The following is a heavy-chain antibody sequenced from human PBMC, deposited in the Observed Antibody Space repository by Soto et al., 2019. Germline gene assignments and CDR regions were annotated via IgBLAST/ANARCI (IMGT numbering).Heavy chain of an antibody. J-gene: IGHJ4*02. Sequence: GASVKVSCKASGYTFTSYYMHWVRQAPGQGLEWMGIINPSGGSTSYAQKFQGRVTMTRDTSTSTAYMELSSLRSEDTAVYYCASSIAVAVDYWGQGTLVTVSS. CDR3: ASSIAVAVDY. V-gene: IGHV1-46*01. D-gene: IGHD6-19*01. CDR2: INPSGGST. CDR1: GYTFTSYY.